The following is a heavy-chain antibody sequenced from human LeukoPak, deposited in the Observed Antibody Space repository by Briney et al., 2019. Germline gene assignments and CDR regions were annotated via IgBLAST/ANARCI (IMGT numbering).Heavy chain of an antibody. D-gene: IGHD6-19*01. CDR2: ISSDGSNK. Sequence: PGGSLRLSCAASGFTFSRYALHWVRQAPGKGLEWVAVISSDGSNKYYACSVEGRFTISRDNYNNTLLLQMNSMRAEDTAVYYCARTDTSGWSRRLDCWGQGTLVLVS. CDR3: ARTDTSGWSRRLDC. V-gene: IGHV3-30-3*01. CDR1: GFTFSRYA. J-gene: IGHJ4*02.